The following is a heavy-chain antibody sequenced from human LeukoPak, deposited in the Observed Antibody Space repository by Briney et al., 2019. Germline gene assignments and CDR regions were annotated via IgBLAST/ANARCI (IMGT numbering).Heavy chain of an antibody. CDR2: IDRDGSRI. D-gene: IGHD4-23*01. Sequence: GGSLRLSCAVSGFTFNSYWMHWVRQASGKGLGWGSRIDRDGSRINYADSVNGRFTIPRDNGKNTLLLQMNSLRTEDAAGYYCVRGNDYGGPHYWGQGTLVTVSS. CDR1: GFTFNSYW. J-gene: IGHJ4*02. V-gene: IGHV3-74*01. CDR3: VRGNDYGGPHY.